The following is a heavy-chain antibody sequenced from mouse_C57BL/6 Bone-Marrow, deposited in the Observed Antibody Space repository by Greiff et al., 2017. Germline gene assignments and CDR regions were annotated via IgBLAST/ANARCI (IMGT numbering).Heavy chain of an antibody. J-gene: IGHJ3*01. CDR2: ISGGSSTI. V-gene: IGHV5-17*01. Sequence: DVMLVESGGGLVKPGGSLKLSCAASGFTFSDYGMHWVRQAPEKGLEWVAYISGGSSTIYYADTVKGRFTISRDNAKNTLFLQMTSLRSEDTAMYYCARSGWLLRGWFAYWGQGTLVTVSA. CDR3: ARSGWLLRGWFAY. CDR1: GFTFSDYG. D-gene: IGHD2-3*01.